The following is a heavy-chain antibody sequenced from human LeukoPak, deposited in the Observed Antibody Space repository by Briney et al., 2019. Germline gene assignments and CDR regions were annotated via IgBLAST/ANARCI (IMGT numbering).Heavy chain of an antibody. D-gene: IGHD4-17*01. CDR1: GGSISSSSYY. CDR2: IYYSGST. Sequence: PSETLSLTCTVSGGSISSSSYYWGWIRQPPGKGLEWIGSIYYSGSTYYNPSLKSRVTISVDTSKNQFSLKLSSVTAADTAVYYCARQGIGYGDYFDYWGQGTLVTVSS. J-gene: IGHJ4*02. CDR3: ARQGIGYGDYFDY. V-gene: IGHV4-39*01.